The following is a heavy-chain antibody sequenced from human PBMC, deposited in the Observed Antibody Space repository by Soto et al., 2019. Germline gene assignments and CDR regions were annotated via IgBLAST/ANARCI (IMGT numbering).Heavy chain of an antibody. V-gene: IGHV3-53*01. CDR3: ARYPSNYGMDV. CDR1: GFTVSSNY. CDR2: IYSGGST. J-gene: IGHJ6*02. Sequence: SLRLSCAASGFTVSSNYMSWVRQAPGKGLEWVSVIYSGGSTYYADSVKGRFTISRDNSKNTLYLQMNSLRAEDTAVYYCARYPSNYGMDVWGQGTTVTVSS.